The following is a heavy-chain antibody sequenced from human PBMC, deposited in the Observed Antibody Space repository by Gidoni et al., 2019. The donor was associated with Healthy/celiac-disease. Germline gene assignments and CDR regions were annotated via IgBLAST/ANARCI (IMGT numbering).Heavy chain of an antibody. Sequence: QLQLVESGGGVVQPGRSLRLSCAASGFTFSSYGMHWVRQAPGEGLEWVAVIAYDGSNKYYADSVKGRFTISRDNSKNTLYLQMNSLRAEDTAVYYCAKVSRAAAGTRYWGQGTLVTVSS. CDR2: IAYDGSNK. J-gene: IGHJ4*02. CDR3: AKVSRAAAGTRY. CDR1: GFTFSSYG. D-gene: IGHD6-13*01. V-gene: IGHV3-30*18.